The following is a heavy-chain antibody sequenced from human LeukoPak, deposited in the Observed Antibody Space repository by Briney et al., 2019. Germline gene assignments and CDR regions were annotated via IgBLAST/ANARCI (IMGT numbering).Heavy chain of an antibody. V-gene: IGHV3-30*02. CDR1: GFTFSSYG. Sequence: GGSLRLSCAASGFTFSSYGMHWVRQAPGKGLEWVAFIRYDGSNKYYADSVKGRFTISRDNSKNTLYLQMNSLRAEDTAVYYCAKDRFGSFYYFDYWGQGNLVTVSS. CDR3: AKDRFGSFYYFDY. D-gene: IGHD3-3*01. J-gene: IGHJ4*02. CDR2: IRYDGSNK.